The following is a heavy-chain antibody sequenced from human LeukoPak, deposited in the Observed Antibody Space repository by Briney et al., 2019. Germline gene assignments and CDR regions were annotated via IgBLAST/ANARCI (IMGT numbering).Heavy chain of an antibody. CDR3: ARGAYGSGSYYNYYGMDV. CDR1: GYNFGSRW. CDR2: IYPGDSDA. D-gene: IGHD3-10*01. Sequence: GESLKIFCKGSGYNFGSRWVAWVRQMPGKGLEWMGIIYPGDSDARYSPSFQGQVTISADKSINTAYLQWSSLKASDTAIYFCARGAYGSGSYYNYYGMDVWGQGTTFTVSS. J-gene: IGHJ6*02. V-gene: IGHV5-51*01.